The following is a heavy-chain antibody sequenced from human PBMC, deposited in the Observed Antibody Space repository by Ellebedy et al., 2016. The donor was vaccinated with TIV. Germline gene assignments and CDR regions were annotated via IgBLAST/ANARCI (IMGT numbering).Heavy chain of an antibody. CDR3: ARDGHTTGIAAAGLMYNWFDP. CDR1: GGSISSSGYY. V-gene: IGHV4-39*07. Sequence: MPSETLSLTCTVSGGSISSSGYYWGWIRQPPGKGLEWIGSIYYSGSTYYNPSLKSRVTISVDTSKNQFSLKLSSVTAADTAVYYCARDGHTTGIAAAGLMYNWFDPWGQGTLVTVSS. D-gene: IGHD6-13*01. CDR2: IYYSGST. J-gene: IGHJ5*02.